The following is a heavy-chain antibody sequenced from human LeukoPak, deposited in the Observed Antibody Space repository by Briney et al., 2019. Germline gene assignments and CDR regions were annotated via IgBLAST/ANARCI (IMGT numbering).Heavy chain of an antibody. D-gene: IGHD3-10*01. J-gene: IGHJ4*02. V-gene: IGHV3-49*04. CDR2: IRAKIHDGTT. Sequence: PGQSLRLSCTTSGFIFGDYNMNWVRQAPGKGLEWVGYIRAKIHDGTTDFAASVKGRFTISRVDSKSIAYLQMTSLKSEDTAVYYCSRGQKDPYGPEFDYWGQGTLVTVSS. CDR1: GFIFGDYN. CDR3: SRGQKDPYGPEFDY.